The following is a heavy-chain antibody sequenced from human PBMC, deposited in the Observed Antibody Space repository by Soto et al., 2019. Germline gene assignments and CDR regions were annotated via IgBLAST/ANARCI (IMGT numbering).Heavy chain of an antibody. Sequence: QVQLQESGPGLVKPSETLSLTCSVSGGSVNNYYWNWIRQPPGKGLEWIGHMYFSGSTNYNPSLKTRVTMSVDTSKNQFSLQLTSVTSADTAFYYCARRTRCLGPFDYWGQGTLLTGSS. J-gene: IGHJ4*02. V-gene: IGHV4-59*02. CDR3: ARRTRCLGPFDY. CDR1: GGSVNNYY. CDR2: MYFSGST. D-gene: IGHD4-17*01.